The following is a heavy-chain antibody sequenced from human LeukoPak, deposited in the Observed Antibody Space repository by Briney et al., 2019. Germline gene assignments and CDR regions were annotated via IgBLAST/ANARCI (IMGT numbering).Heavy chain of an antibody. V-gene: IGHV4-34*01. Sequence: PSETLSLTCAVYGGSFSGCYWSWIRQPPGKGLEWIGEINHSGSTNYNPSLKSRVTISVDTSKTQFSLKLSSVTAADTAVYYCASDSRVVLRYFDWLSGGYYFDYWGQGTLVTVSS. J-gene: IGHJ4*02. CDR2: INHSGST. CDR1: GGSFSGCY. D-gene: IGHD3-9*01. CDR3: ASDSRVVLRYFDWLSGGYYFDY.